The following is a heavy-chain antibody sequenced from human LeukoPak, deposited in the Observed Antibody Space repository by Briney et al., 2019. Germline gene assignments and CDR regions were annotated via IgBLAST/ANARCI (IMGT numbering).Heavy chain of an antibody. CDR3: AKDADYSFHH. CDR1: GFTLDDYA. J-gene: IGHJ1*01. Sequence: GGSLRLSCAASGFTLDDYAMHWVRQAPGKGLEWVSGISWNSGGIGYADSVKGRFTISRDNAKSSLYLQMNNLRAEDTALYYYAKDADYSFHHWGQGTLVTVSS. V-gene: IGHV3-9*01. D-gene: IGHD4-11*01. CDR2: ISWNSGGI.